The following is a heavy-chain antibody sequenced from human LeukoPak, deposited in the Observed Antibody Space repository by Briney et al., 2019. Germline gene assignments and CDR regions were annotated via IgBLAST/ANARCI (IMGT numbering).Heavy chain of an antibody. Sequence: GGSLRLSCAASGFTFSSYSMNWVRQAPGKGLEWVSYISSSSGLIYYADSVKGRFTISRDNAKNSLYLQMNSLRAEDTAVYYCARDQNYYGSGSQNYYYYYYMDVWGKGTTVTVSS. J-gene: IGHJ6*03. V-gene: IGHV3-48*01. CDR3: ARDQNYYGSGSQNYYYYYYMDV. D-gene: IGHD3-10*01. CDR2: ISSSSGLI. CDR1: GFTFSSYS.